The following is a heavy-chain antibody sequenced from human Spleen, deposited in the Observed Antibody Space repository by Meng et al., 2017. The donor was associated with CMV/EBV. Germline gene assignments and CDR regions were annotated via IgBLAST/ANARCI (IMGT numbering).Heavy chain of an antibody. D-gene: IGHD2-2*02. V-gene: IGHV3-43*01. CDR3: AKERYCSSSRCYTALDH. J-gene: IGHJ4*02. CDR1: EFSFSSYG. CDR2: INRDGDII. Sequence: GESLKISCAASEFSFSSYGMSWVRQAPGKGLEWVSLINRDGDIIYYADFVGGRFTISRDNSKNSLSLQMNSLRTEDTALYYCAKERYCSSSRCYTALDHWGQGTLVTVSS.